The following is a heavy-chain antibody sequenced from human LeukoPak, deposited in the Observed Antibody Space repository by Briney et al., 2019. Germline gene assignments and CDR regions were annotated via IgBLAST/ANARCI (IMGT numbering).Heavy chain of an antibody. V-gene: IGHV3-23*01. Sequence: GGSLRLSCAASGFTFSSYAMSWVRQAPGKGLEWVSAISGSGGSTYYADSVKGRFTISRDNSKNTLYLQMNSLRAEDTAVYYCARLSPGGGWYARAFDIWGQGTMVTVSS. CDR1: GFTFSSYA. CDR2: ISGSGGST. CDR3: ARLSPGGGWYARAFDI. D-gene: IGHD6-19*01. J-gene: IGHJ3*02.